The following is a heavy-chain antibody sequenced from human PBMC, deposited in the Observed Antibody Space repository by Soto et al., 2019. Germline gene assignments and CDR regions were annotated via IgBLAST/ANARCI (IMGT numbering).Heavy chain of an antibody. J-gene: IGHJ6*02. V-gene: IGHV4-38-2*01. D-gene: IGHD3-16*01. CDR1: GYSINSGHY. CDR2: VYRSGRT. Sequence: PSETLSLTCAVSGYSINSGHYWGWIRQSPGKGLEWIGNVYRSGRTYYNPSLESRVTISLDMSKNQFSLNLASVTAADTGVYYCARVGDGSGLYYDSDFFGMDVRGQGNTVTVSS. CDR3: ARVGDGSGLYYDSDFFGMDV.